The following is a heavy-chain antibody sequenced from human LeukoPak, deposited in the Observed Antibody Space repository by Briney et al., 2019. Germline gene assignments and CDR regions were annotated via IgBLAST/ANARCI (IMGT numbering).Heavy chain of an antibody. Sequence: EASVKVSCKASGGTFSSYAISWVRQAPGQGLEWMGGIIPIFGTANYAQKFQGRVTITADESTSTAYMELSSLRFEDTAVYYCAREGSDYYDSSGYGPFDYWGQGTLVTVSS. J-gene: IGHJ4*02. CDR2: IIPIFGTA. D-gene: IGHD3-22*01. CDR1: GGTFSSYA. V-gene: IGHV1-69*13. CDR3: AREGSDYYDSSGYGPFDY.